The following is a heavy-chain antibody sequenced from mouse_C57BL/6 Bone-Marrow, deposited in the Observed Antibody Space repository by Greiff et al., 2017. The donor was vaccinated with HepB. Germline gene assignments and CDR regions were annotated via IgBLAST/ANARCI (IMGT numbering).Heavy chain of an antibody. CDR2: INYDGSST. CDR1: GFTFSDYY. CDR3: ARERNYYGSSYGGYFDV. Sequence: DVHLVESEGGLVQPGSSMKLSCTASGFTFSDYYMAWVRQVPEKGLEWVANINYDGSSTYYLDSLKSRFIISRDNAKNILYLQMSSLKSEDTATYYCARERNYYGSSYGGYFDVWGTGTTVTVSS. J-gene: IGHJ1*03. V-gene: IGHV5-16*01. D-gene: IGHD1-1*01.